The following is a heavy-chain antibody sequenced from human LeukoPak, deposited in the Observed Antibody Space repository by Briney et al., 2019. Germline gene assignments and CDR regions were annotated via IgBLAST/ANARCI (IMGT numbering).Heavy chain of an antibody. V-gene: IGHV3-7*03. Sequence: GGPLRLSCAASGFTFSRYWMSWVRQAPGKGLEWVANIKEDGSEKYYVDSVKGRFTISRDNAKNSLYLQMNSLRAEDTAVYYCARARGSKSMDVWGKGTTVAVSS. CDR2: IKEDGSEK. J-gene: IGHJ6*04. CDR3: ARARGSKSMDV. CDR1: GFTFSRYW. D-gene: IGHD3-10*01.